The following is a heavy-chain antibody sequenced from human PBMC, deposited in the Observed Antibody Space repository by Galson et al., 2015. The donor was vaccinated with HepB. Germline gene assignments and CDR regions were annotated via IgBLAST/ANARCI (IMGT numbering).Heavy chain of an antibody. CDR2: ISSSSSYT. V-gene: IGHV3-11*06. D-gene: IGHD2-2*01. Sequence: SLRLSCAASGFTFSDYYMSWIRQAPGKGLEWVSYISSSSSYTNYADSVKGRFTISRDNAKNSLYLQMNSLRAEDTAVHYCARDRLCSSTSCQNDAFDIWGQGTMVTVSS. CDR1: GFTFSDYY. J-gene: IGHJ3*02. CDR3: ARDRLCSSTSCQNDAFDI.